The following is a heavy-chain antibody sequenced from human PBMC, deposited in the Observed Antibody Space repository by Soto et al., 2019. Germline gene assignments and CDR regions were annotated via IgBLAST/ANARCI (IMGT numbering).Heavy chain of an antibody. CDR2: IIPIFGTA. D-gene: IGHD6-19*01. J-gene: IGHJ4*02. V-gene: IGHV1-69*13. CDR3: ARDSGVSNSGWWGFDY. CDR1: GGTFSSYA. Sequence: GASVKVSCKASGGTFSSYAISWVRQAPGQGLEWMGGIIPIFGTANYAQKFQGRVTITADESTSTAYMELSSLRSEDTAVYYCARDSGVSNSGWWGFDYWGQGTLVTVSS.